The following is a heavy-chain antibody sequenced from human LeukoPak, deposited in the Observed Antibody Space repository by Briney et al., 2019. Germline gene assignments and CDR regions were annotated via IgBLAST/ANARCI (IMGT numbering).Heavy chain of an antibody. V-gene: IGHV4-4*02. Sequence: SGTLSLTCAVSGGSISGSNWWSWVRQPPGKGLEWIGEIFHSGSTNYNPSLKSRVTISVDTSKNQFSLKLSSVTAADTAVYYCAREGSYGQEHDYWGQGTLVTVSS. CDR3: AREGSYGQEHDY. J-gene: IGHJ4*02. CDR2: IFHSGST. CDR1: GGSISGSNW. D-gene: IGHD5-18*01.